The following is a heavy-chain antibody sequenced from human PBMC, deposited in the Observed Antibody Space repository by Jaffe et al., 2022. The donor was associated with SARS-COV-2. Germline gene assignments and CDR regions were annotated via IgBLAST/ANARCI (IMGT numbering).Heavy chain of an antibody. J-gene: IGHJ6*02. CDR2: ISGSGGST. CDR1: GFTFSSYA. D-gene: IGHD4-17*01. Sequence: EVQLLESGGGLVQPGGSLRLSCAASGFTFSSYAMSWVRQAPGKGLEWVSAISGSGGSTYYADSVKGRFTISRDNSKNTLYLQMNSLRAEDTAVYYCAKDLGYGDYVQDYYGMDVWGQGTTVTVSS. CDR3: AKDLGYGDYVQDYYGMDV. V-gene: IGHV3-23*01.